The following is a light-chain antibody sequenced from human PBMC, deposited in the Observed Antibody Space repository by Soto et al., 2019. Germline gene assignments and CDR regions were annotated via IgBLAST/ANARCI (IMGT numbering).Light chain of an antibody. V-gene: IGKV3-15*01. CDR1: QSVSSN. J-gene: IGKJ2*01. CDR3: QHYNPWPG. Sequence: EIVMTQSPATLSVSPGERATLSCRASQSVSSNLAWYQQKPGQAPGLLIYGASTRATGIPVRFSGSGSGTEFTLTINSLQSEDFVVYYCQHYNPWPGFGQGTKLEIK. CDR2: GAS.